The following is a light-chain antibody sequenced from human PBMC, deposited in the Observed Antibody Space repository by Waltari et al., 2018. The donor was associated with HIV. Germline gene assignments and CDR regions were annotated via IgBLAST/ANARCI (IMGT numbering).Light chain of an antibody. CDR3: AAWDDSLNGM. CDR2: TNE. V-gene: IGLV1-44*01. Sequence: QSVLTQPPSVSGTPGQNVTISCSGSSSNIGSNIVNWYQQRPGAAPKLLIYTNEQRPSGVPDRFSGSKSGTSASLAISGLQSADEADYYCAAWDDSLNGMFGGGTKLTVL. CDR1: SSNIGSNI. J-gene: IGLJ3*02.